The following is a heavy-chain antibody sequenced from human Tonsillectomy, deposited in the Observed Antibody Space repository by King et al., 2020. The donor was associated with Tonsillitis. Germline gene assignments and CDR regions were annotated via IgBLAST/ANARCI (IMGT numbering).Heavy chain of an antibody. CDR1: GFTFSTYT. CDR3: ASLGSGFDF. CDR2: ISSSGSHT. Sequence: EQLVQSGGGLVPPGGSLRLSCSPSGFTFSTYTMNWVRQAPGKGLEWVSSISSSGSHTYYADSLRGRFTISRDNAKNSLYLQMDSLRAEDTALYYCASLGSGFDFWGQGTLVTVSS. V-gene: IGHV3-21*01. D-gene: IGHD2-8*02. J-gene: IGHJ4*02.